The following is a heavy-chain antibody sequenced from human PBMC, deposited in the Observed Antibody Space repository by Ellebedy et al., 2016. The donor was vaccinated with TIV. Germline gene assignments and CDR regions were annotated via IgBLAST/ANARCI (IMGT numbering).Heavy chain of an antibody. CDR3: LRDWFGGFH. D-gene: IGHD3-10*01. V-gene: IGHV3-74*01. J-gene: IGHJ4*02. Sequence: SVKGRFTISRDNAKNTLYLQMDNLRVEDTAIYYCLRDWFGGFHWGQGTLVTVSS.